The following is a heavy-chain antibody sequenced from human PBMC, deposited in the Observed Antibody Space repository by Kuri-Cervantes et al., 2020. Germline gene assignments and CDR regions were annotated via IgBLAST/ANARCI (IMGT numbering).Heavy chain of an antibody. V-gene: IGHV4-59*12. CDR3: AIPDRLHCSGGSCYTESFDI. CDR2: IYYSGRT. CDR1: GGSISSYY. D-gene: IGHD2-15*01. Sequence: SETLSLTCTVSGGSISSYYWSWIRQPPGKGLEWIGYIYYSGRTNYNPSLKSRVTISVDTSKNQFSLKLSSVTAAATAVYYCAIPDRLHCSGGSCYTESFDIWGQGTRVTVSS. J-gene: IGHJ3*02.